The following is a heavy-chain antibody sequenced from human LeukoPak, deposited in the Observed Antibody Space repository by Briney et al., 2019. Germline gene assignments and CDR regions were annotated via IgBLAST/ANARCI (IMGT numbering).Heavy chain of an antibody. D-gene: IGHD2-2*01. J-gene: IGHJ4*02. CDR3: ARVRDNACDY. Sequence: ASVTVSCKPSGYMVSDYYMHWVRQAPGQGLEWMGWLRGDTGDTDSPQKFKGRVTMTRDTATNTAYMQLSRLTYDDTAMYFCARVRDNACDYWGQGTLVSVSS. CDR2: LRGDTGDT. CDR1: GYMVSDYY. V-gene: IGHV1-2*02.